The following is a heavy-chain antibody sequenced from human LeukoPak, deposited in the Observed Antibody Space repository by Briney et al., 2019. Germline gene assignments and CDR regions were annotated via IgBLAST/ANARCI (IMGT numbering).Heavy chain of an antibody. V-gene: IGHV3-21*01. Sequence: GGSLRLSCAASGFTFSSYSMNWVRQAPGKGLEWVSSISSSSSYIYYADSVKGRFTISRDNAKNSLYLQMNSLRAEDTAVYYCARDLYYDFWSGYYKTEYYFDYWGQGTLVTVSS. J-gene: IGHJ4*02. CDR2: ISSSSSYI. CDR3: ARDLYYDFWSGYYKTEYYFDY. D-gene: IGHD3-3*01. CDR1: GFTFSSYS.